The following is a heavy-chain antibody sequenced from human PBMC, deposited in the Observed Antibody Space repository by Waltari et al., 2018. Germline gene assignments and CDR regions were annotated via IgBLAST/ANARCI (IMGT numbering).Heavy chain of an antibody. CDR1: GFTFSSYA. V-gene: IGHV3-30-3*01. J-gene: IGHJ4*02. CDR2: ISYDGSNK. CDR3: ARETSSGWYGGGYFDY. Sequence: QVQLVESGGGVVQPGRSLRLSCAASGFTFSSYAMHWVRPAPGKGLEWVAVISYDGSNKYYADSVKGRFTISRDNSKNTLYLQMNSLRAEDTAVYYCARETSSGWYGGGYFDYWGQGTLVTVSS. D-gene: IGHD6-19*01.